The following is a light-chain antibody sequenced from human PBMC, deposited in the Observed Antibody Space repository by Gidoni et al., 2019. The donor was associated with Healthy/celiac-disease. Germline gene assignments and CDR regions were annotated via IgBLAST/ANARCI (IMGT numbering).Light chain of an antibody. CDR3: QQYSRYPYN. CDR2: EGS. Sequence: DIQMTQSPSTLSASVGDRVTITCRASESISNWLAWYQHRPGRAPRLMIYEGSNLESGVPSRFSGGGSGTEFTLTITSLQSDDFATYYCQQYSRYPYNLGHGTKLEIK. CDR1: ESISNW. V-gene: IGKV1-5*03. J-gene: IGKJ2*01.